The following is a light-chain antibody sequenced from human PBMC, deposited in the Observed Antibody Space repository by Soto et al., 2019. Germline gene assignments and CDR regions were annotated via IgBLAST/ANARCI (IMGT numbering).Light chain of an antibody. CDR1: SSDVGGYNY. Sequence: LAQPASVSGSPGQSITISCTGTSSDVGGYNYVSWYQQHPGKAPKLMIYEVSNRPSGVSNRFSGSKSSNTASLTISGLQAEDEADYYCSSYTSSSTPWVFGGGTQLTVL. CDR3: SSYTSSSTPWV. V-gene: IGLV2-14*01. CDR2: EVS. J-gene: IGLJ3*02.